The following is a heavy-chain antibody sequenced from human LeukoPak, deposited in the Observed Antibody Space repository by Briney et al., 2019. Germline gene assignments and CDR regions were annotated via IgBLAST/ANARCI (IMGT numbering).Heavy chain of an antibody. V-gene: IGHV4-39*01. CDR2: IYSSGST. D-gene: IGHD1-26*01. J-gene: IGHJ4*02. Sequence: SETLSLTCTVSGASVSGSPYYWGWIRQPPGKGLEWIGSIYSSGSTYYNASLQSRATISIETSKNQISLRLNSVTAADTAIYYCAKSGGYGLIDYWGQGTLVTVSS. CDR1: GASVSGSPYY. CDR3: AKSGGYGLIDY.